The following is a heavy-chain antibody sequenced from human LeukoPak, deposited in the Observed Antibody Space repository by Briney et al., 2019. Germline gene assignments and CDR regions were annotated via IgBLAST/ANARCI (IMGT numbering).Heavy chain of an antibody. CDR3: ASDYDSSGYDAFDI. J-gene: IGHJ3*02. V-gene: IGHV4-59*01. CDR2: IYYSGST. D-gene: IGHD3-22*01. Sequence: SETLSLTCTVSGGSISSYYWSWIRQPPGKGLEWIGYIYYSGSTNYNPSLKSRVTISVDTSKNQFSLKLSSVTAADTAVYYCASDYDSSGYDAFDIWGQGTMVTVSS. CDR1: GGSISSYY.